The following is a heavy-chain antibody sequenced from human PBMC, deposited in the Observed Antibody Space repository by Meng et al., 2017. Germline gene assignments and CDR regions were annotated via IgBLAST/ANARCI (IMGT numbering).Heavy chain of an antibody. J-gene: IGHJ2*01. V-gene: IGHV4-31*03. CDR2: IYYSGST. Sequence: SETLSLTCTVSGGSISSGGYYWSWIRQHPGKGLEWIGYIYYSGSTYYNPSLKSRVTISVDTSKNQFSLKLSSVTAADTAVYYCPRNNYGDYKNWYFDLWGRGTLVTVSS. D-gene: IGHD4-17*01. CDR3: PRNNYGDYKNWYFDL. CDR1: GGSISSGGYY.